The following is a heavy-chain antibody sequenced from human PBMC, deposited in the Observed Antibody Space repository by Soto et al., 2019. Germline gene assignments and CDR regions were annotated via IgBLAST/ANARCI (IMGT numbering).Heavy chain of an antibody. CDR1: GGTFSSYA. J-gene: IGHJ4*02. D-gene: IGHD6-13*01. V-gene: IGHV1-69*13. CDR3: AYSSSWYRAVGAYYFDY. CDR2: IIPIFGTA. Sequence: SVKVSCKASGGTFSSYAISWVRQAPGQGLEWMGGIIPIFGTANYAQKFQGRVTITADESTSTAYMELSSLRSEDTAVYYCAYSSSWYRAVGAYYFDYWGQGTLVTVSS.